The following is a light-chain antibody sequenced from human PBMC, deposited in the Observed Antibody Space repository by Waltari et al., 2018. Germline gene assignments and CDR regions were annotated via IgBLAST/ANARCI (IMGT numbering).Light chain of an antibody. J-gene: IGKJ1*01. CDR3: QHYESLRVT. CDR2: HAS. Sequence: EIVLTQSPGTLSLSPGERATLSCRASQSLRIYLAWYQQKPGQAPRLLIYHASTRATGVPDRFSGSGSGTDFSLTIRRLEPEDFAVYYCQHYESLRVTFGQGTTVEIK. V-gene: IGKV3-20*01. CDR1: QSLRIY.